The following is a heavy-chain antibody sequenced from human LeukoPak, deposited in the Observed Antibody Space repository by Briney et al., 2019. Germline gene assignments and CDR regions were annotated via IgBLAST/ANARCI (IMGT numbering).Heavy chain of an antibody. CDR1: GGSISSGGYS. CDR2: FYHSGSS. Sequence: PSETLSLTCAVSGGSISSGGYSWGWIRQPPGKGLEWIGSFYHSGSSDYNPSLKSRVTMSVDTSKNHFSLKLNSMTAADTAIYYCAKGGGEHRYDPYFDYWGQGALVTVSS. V-gene: IGHV4-61*03. CDR3: AKGGGEHRYDPYFDY. J-gene: IGHJ4*02. D-gene: IGHD1-14*01.